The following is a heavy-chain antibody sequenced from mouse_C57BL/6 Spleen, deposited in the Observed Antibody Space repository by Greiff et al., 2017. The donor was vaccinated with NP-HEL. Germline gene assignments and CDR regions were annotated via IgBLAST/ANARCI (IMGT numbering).Heavy chain of an antibody. CDR2: INPNYGTT. Sequence: EVKLVESGPELVKPGASVKISCKASGYSFTDYNMNWVKQSNGKSLEWIGVINPNYGTTSYNQKFKGKATLTVDQSSSTAYMQLNSLTSEDSAVYYCARSPLYDGYYGLFAYWGQGTLVTVSA. J-gene: IGHJ3*01. V-gene: IGHV1-39*01. CDR3: ARSPLYDGYYGLFAY. D-gene: IGHD2-3*01. CDR1: GYSFTDYN.